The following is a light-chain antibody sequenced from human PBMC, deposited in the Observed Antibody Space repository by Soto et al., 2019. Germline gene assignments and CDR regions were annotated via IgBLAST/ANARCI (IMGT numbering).Light chain of an antibody. Sequence: QSALTQPPSASGSPGQSVTISCTGTSSDVGGYNYVSWYQQHPGKAPKLMIYEVSKRPSGVPDRFSGSKSGNTASLTVSGLQAEDEADYYCSSYAGSNNVYVFGTGTKPPS. CDR1: SSDVGGYNY. CDR3: SSYAGSNNVYV. V-gene: IGLV2-8*01. J-gene: IGLJ1*01. CDR2: EVS.